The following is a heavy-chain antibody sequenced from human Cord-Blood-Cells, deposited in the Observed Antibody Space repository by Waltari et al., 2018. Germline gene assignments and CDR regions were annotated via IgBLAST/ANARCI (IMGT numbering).Heavy chain of an antibody. CDR3: ARRGFVVVPAASDY. D-gene: IGHD2-2*01. V-gene: IGHV4-39*01. CDR1: GGSITSSIYT. Sequence: QLQLQESGPGLVKPSETLPLTCTVSGGSITSSIYTLAWARQPPGKGLKWFGSIYYSGSTYYHPSLKSRVAISVDTSKTQFSLKLSPVTAAVTAVYYCARRGFVVVPAASDYWGQGTLVTVSS. CDR2: IYYSGST. J-gene: IGHJ4*02.